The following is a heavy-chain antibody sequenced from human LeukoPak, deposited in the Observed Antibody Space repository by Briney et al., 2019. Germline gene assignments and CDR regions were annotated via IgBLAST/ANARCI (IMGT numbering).Heavy chain of an antibody. Sequence: PGRSLRLFCAASGFTFSSYGMHWVRQAPGKGLEWVAVISYDGSNKYYADSVKGRFTISRDNSKDTLYLQMNSLRAEDTAVYYCAKDSGSWGQGTLVTVSS. J-gene: IGHJ4*02. CDR1: GFTFSSYG. CDR3: AKDSGS. CDR2: ISYDGSNK. D-gene: IGHD3-10*01. V-gene: IGHV3-30*18.